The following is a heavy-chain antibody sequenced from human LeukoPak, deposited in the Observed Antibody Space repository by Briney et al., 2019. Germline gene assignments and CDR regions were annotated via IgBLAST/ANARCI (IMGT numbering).Heavy chain of an antibody. CDR2: ISYDGSNK. CDR3: ARDGSIAAAGRGGFDY. D-gene: IGHD6-13*01. J-gene: IGHJ4*02. Sequence: GRSLRLSCAASRFTFSSYAMHWVRQAPGKGLEWVAVISYDGSNKYYADSVKGRFTISRDNSKNTLYLQMNSLRAEDTAVYYCARDGSIAAAGRGGFDYWGPGTLVTVSS. CDR1: RFTFSSYA. V-gene: IGHV3-30-3*01.